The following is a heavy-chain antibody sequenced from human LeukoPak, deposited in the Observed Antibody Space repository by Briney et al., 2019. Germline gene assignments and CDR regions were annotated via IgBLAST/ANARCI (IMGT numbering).Heavy chain of an antibody. CDR2: ISSSSSYI. V-gene: IGHV3-21*01. J-gene: IGHJ4*02. CDR1: GFTFSSYG. D-gene: IGHD4-23*01. CDR3: ARALRWYSTDY. Sequence: GGSLRLSCAASGFTFSSYGMHWVRQAPGKGLEWVSYISSSSSYIYYADSVKGRFTISRDNAKNSLYLQMNSLRAEDTAVYYCARALRWYSTDYWGQGTLVTVSS.